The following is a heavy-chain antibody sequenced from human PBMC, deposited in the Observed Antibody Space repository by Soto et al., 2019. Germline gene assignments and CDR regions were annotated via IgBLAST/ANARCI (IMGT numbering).Heavy chain of an antibody. CDR1: GGCISSTIYY. J-gene: IGHJ3*02. V-gene: IGHV4-39*01. CDR3: ARPPTASLDAFES. CDR2: IYYSGST. Sequence: EPLSLTCTDSGGCISSTIYYWGWIRQPPGKGLEWIGSIYYSGSTYYNPSLKSRVTISVDTSKNQFSLSMNSVTAADTAVYYCARPPTASLDAFESWGQGTMVTVSS.